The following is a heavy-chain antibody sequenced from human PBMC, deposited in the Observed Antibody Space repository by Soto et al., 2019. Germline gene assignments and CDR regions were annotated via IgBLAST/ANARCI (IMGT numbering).Heavy chain of an antibody. CDR2: IDPSDSYT. D-gene: IGHD3-16*01. Sequence: PAESVKISCKDSGYSFTSYWIIWVLQMPGKGLEWMGRIDPSDSYTNYSPSFQGHVTISADKSISTAYLQWSSLKASDTAMYYCASPGGLNPAGMDVWGQGTTVTVSS. V-gene: IGHV5-10-1*01. J-gene: IGHJ6*01. CDR3: ASPGGLNPAGMDV. CDR1: GYSFTSYW.